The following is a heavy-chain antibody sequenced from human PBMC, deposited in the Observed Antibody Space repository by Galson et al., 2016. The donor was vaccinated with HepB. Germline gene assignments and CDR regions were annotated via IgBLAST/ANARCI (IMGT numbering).Heavy chain of an antibody. J-gene: IGHJ4*02. CDR3: ARCGAEVTTHFDA. V-gene: IGHV1-18*01. D-gene: IGHD4-17*01. CDR2: ISADNGNA. Sequence: SVKVSCKASGYTFSIYGITWLRQAPGQRLEWLGWISADNGNANYAQKFQGRLSMTTDTSTSAAFMELTSLTFADTAVYYCARCGAEVTTHFDAWGQGTLVTVSS. CDR1: GYTFSIYG.